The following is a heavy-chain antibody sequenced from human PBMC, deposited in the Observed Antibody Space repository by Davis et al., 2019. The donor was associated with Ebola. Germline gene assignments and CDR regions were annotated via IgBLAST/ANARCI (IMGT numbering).Heavy chain of an antibody. J-gene: IGHJ4*02. CDR1: GGSISSYY. CDR3: ARVVLPAAYFDC. D-gene: IGHD2-2*01. V-gene: IGHV4-30-4*08. Sequence: LRLSCTVSGGSISSYYWSWIRQAPGKGLEWIGYIYYRGSTFYNPSLKSRVSISVDTSNNQFSLKLSSVTAADTAVYYCARVVLPAAYFDCWGQGTLVTVSS. CDR2: IYYRGST.